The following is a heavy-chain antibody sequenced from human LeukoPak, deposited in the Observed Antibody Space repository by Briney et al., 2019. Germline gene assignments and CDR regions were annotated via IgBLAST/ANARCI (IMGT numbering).Heavy chain of an antibody. V-gene: IGHV4-39*01. D-gene: IGHD5-12*01. Sequence: SETLSLTCTVSGGSISSSGYYWGWIRQPPGKGPEWIGRIYHSGSTSYNPSLKSRVTISVDTSKNQFSLKVSSVTAADTAVYYCARRATYYYYMVVWGKGTTVTVSS. CDR1: GGSISSSGYY. J-gene: IGHJ6*03. CDR3: ARRATYYYYMVV. CDR2: IYHSGST.